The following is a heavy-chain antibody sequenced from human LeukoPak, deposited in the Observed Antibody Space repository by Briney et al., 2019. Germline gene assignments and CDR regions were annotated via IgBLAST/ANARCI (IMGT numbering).Heavy chain of an antibody. CDR2: IKQDGSEK. Sequence: PGGSLRLSCVASGFTFNNYWMSWVRQAPGKGPEWVANIKQDGSEKYYVDSVKGRFTISRDNAKNSLYLQMNSLRAEDTAVYYCTRGSIAYYYMDVWGKGTTVTISS. CDR1: GFTFNNYW. V-gene: IGHV3-7*03. J-gene: IGHJ6*03. CDR3: TRGSIAYYYMDV. D-gene: IGHD3-22*01.